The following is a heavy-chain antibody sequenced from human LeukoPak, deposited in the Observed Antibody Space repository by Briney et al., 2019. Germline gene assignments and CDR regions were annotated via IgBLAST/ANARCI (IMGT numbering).Heavy chain of an antibody. CDR1: GGSISSYY. CDR3: ARGSAMIVVDTTRGDYYYMDV. V-gene: IGHV4-4*07. D-gene: IGHD3-22*01. Sequence: PSETLSLTCTVSGGSISSYYWSWIRQPAGKGLEWIGRIYTSGSTNYNPSLKSRVTISVDKSKNRFSLKLSSVTAADTAVYYCARGSAMIVVDTTRGDYYYMDVWGKGTTVTVSS. CDR2: IYTSGST. J-gene: IGHJ6*03.